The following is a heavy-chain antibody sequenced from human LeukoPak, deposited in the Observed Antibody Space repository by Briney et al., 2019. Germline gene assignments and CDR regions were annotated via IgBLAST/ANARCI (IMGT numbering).Heavy chain of an antibody. CDR3: ARLKNSYAFFDY. CDR1: GFTFSSYS. V-gene: IGHV3-48*01. CDR2: ISSSGHTI. Sequence: GALRPSCAASGFTFSSYSVNWVRQGPGKGLEWVSYISSSGHTIYYAESVKGRFSISRDNAKNSLYLQMNSLRADDTAVYYCARLKNSYAFFDYWGQGTLVTVSS. J-gene: IGHJ4*02. D-gene: IGHD5-18*01.